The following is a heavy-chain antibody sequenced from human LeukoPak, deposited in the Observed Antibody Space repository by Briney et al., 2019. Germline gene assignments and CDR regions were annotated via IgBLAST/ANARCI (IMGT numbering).Heavy chain of an antibody. V-gene: IGHV1-46*01. J-gene: IGHJ3*02. CDR2: INPSGGSA. D-gene: IGHD5/OR15-5a*01. CDR1: GYTFISYY. CDR3: ARGHWLSPKRDAFDI. Sequence: ASVRVSCKASGYTFISYYMHWVRQAPGQGLEWMGLINPSGGSARYAQKFQGRVTMTRDMSTSTVYMELSSLRSDDTAVYYCARGHWLSPKRDAFDIWGQGTMVTVSS.